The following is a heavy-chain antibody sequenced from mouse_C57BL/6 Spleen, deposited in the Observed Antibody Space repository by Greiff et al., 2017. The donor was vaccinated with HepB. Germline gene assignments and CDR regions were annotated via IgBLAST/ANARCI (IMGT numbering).Heavy chain of an antibody. CDR3: ARGHGSSYEAMDY. J-gene: IGHJ4*01. Sequence: DVKLVESGGGLVKPGGSLKLSCAASGFTFSSYAMSWVRQTPEKRLEWVATISDGGSYTYYPDNVKGRFTISRDNAKNNLYLQMSHLKSEDTAMYYCARGHGSSYEAMDYWGQGTSVTVSS. CDR2: ISDGGSYT. V-gene: IGHV5-4*03. CDR1: GFTFSSYA. D-gene: IGHD1-1*01.